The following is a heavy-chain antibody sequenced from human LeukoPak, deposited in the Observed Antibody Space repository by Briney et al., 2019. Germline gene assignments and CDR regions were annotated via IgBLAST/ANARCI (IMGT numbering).Heavy chain of an antibody. CDR3: ARDRSIAAAGDYGMDV. J-gene: IGHJ6*02. V-gene: IGHV4-30-2*01. CDR2: IYYSGST. D-gene: IGHD6-13*01. CDR1: GGSIRSGGYS. Sequence: PSQTLSLTCAVPGGSIRSGGYSWSWIRQPPGKGLEWIGYIYYSGSTYYNPSLKSRVTISVDRSKNQFSLKLRFVTAADTAVYYCARDRSIAAAGDYGMDVWGQGTTVTVSS.